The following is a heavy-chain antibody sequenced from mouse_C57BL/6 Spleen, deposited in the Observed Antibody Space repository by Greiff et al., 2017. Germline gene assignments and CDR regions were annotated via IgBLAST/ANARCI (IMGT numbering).Heavy chain of an antibody. Sequence: VQLKESGAELVKPGASVKLSCTASGFNIKDYYLHWVKQRTEQGLEWIGRIDPEDGETKYAPKFQGKATITADTSSNTAYLQLSSLTSEDTAVYYCARWQLRPYYFDYWGQGTTLTVSA. CDR2: IDPEDGET. J-gene: IGHJ2*01. D-gene: IGHD3-2*02. CDR3: ARWQLRPYYFDY. CDR1: GFNIKDYY. V-gene: IGHV14-2*01.